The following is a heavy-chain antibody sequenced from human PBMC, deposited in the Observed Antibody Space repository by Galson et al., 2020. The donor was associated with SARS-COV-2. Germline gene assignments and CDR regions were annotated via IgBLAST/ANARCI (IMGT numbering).Heavy chain of an antibody. V-gene: IGHV5-51*01. CDR1: GYSFTSYW. J-gene: IGHJ4*02. CDR2: IYPGDSDT. CDR3: ARQKHTDEWDLPNGGAFYY. Sequence: GESLKISCKGSGYSFTSYWIGWVRQMPGKGLEWMGIIYPGDSDTRYSPSFQGQVTISADKSISTAYLQWSSLKASDTAMYYCARQKHTDEWDLPNGGAFYYWGQGIQFTVSS. D-gene: IGHD1-26*01.